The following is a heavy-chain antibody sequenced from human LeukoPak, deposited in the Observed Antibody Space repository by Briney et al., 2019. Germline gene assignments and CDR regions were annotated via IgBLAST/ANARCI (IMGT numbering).Heavy chain of an antibody. CDR1: GYTFTGYY. V-gene: IGHV1-2*02. CDR2: INPNSGGT. CDR3: ARCGSTSCPPDY. D-gene: IGHD2-2*01. Sequence: ASVKVSCKTSGYTFTGYYMHWVRQAPGQGLEWMGWINPNSGGTNYAQKFQGRVTMTRDTSISTAYMELSRLRSDDTAVYYCARCGSTSCPPDYWGQGTLVTVSS. J-gene: IGHJ4*02.